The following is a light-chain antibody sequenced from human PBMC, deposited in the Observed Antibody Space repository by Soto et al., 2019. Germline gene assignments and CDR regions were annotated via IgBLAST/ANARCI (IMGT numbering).Light chain of an antibody. CDR3: QKYNRAPPET. V-gene: IGKV1-27*01. Sequence: DIQMTQSPSSLSASVGDRVTITCRASQGISNYLAWYQQKPGKVPKLLIYAASTLQSGVPSRFSGSGSGTDFTLTISSLQPEDVATYYCQKYNRAPPETFGQGTKVEIK. J-gene: IGKJ1*01. CDR2: AAS. CDR1: QGISNY.